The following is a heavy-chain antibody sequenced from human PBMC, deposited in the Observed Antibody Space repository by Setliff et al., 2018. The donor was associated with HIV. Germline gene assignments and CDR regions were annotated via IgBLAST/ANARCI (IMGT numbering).Heavy chain of an antibody. D-gene: IGHD6-13*01. CDR2: INHSGST. CDR3: AKGLGQQLGRFWYFDL. J-gene: IGHJ2*01. Sequence: SETLSLTCAVYGGSFSGYYWSWIRQPPGKGLEWIGEINHSGSTNYNPSLKSRVTISVDTSKDQFSLKLSSVTAADTAVYYCAKGLGQQLGRFWYFDLWGRGTLVTVSS. V-gene: IGHV4-34*01. CDR1: GGSFSGYY.